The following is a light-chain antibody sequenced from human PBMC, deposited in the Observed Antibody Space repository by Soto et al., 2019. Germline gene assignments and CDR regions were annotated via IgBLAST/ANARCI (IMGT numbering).Light chain of an antibody. CDR3: QQYGSSPIT. J-gene: IGKJ5*01. Sequence: ENVLTQSPGTLSLSPGDRATLSCRASQSVGHNYSAWFQQKPGQAPRLLIYGASSRATGIPDRFRGSGSGTDFTLTINRLEPEDFALYHCQQYGSSPITFGQGTRLEIK. CDR1: QSVGHNY. CDR2: GAS. V-gene: IGKV3-20*01.